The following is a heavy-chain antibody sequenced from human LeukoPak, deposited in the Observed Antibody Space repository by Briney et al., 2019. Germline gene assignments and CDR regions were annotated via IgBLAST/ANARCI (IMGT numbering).Heavy chain of an antibody. CDR3: ARGYYDSSGYFIPDY. D-gene: IGHD3-22*01. CDR1: GGSISSYY. CDR2: IYYSGST. J-gene: IGHJ4*02. V-gene: IGHV4-59*01. Sequence: SETLSLTCTVSGGSISSYYWSWIRQPPGKGLEWLGYIYYSGSTNYNPSLKSRVTISVDTSKNQFSLKLSSVTAADTAVYYCARGYYDSSGYFIPDYWGQGTLVTVSS.